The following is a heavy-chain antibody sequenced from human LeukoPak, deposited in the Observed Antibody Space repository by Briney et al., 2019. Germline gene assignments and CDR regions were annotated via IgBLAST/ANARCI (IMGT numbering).Heavy chain of an antibody. D-gene: IGHD2-2*02. CDR2: IKQDGSEK. J-gene: IGHJ4*02. V-gene: IGHV3-7*01. CDR1: GFTFSSYW. Sequence: PGGSLRLSCAASGFTFSSYWMSRVRQAPGKGLEWVANIKQDGSEKYYVDSVKGRFTISRDNAKNSLYLQMNSLRAEDTAVYYCARDSCSSTSCYRGDYFDLWGQGTLVTVSS. CDR3: ARDSCSSTSCYRGDYFDL.